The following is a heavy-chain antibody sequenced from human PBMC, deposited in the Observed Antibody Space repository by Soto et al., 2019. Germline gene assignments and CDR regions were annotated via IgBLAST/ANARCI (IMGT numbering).Heavy chain of an antibody. Sequence: SETLSLSCTGSGGSISSYYWSWIRQPPGKGLEWIGYIYYSGSTNYNPSLKSRVTISVDTSKNQFSLKLSSVTAADTAVYYCAVSGGYSYGSTFDYWGQGTLVTVSS. CDR3: AVSGGYSYGSTFDY. CDR2: IYYSGST. D-gene: IGHD5-18*01. V-gene: IGHV4-59*01. CDR1: GGSISSYY. J-gene: IGHJ4*02.